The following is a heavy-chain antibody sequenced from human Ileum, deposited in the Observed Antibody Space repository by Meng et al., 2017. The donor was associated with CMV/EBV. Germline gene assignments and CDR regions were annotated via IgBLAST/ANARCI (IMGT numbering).Heavy chain of an antibody. CDR3: AREVAVAGHFDY. J-gene: IGHJ4*02. V-gene: IGHV1-3*01. CDR2: INAGDGFT. CDR1: GYTFTSNT. D-gene: IGHD6-19*01. Sequence: QVQLVQSGAEVKKPGASVKVSCTASGYTFTSNTMHWVRQAPGQGLEWMGWINAGDGFTKYSKKFQGRVTTTRDTSANTAYMEMSSLRSEDTAVYYCAREVAVAGHFDYWGQGTLVTVSS.